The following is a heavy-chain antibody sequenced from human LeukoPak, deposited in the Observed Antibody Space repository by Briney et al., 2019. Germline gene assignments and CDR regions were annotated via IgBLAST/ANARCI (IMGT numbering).Heavy chain of an antibody. V-gene: IGHV5-51*01. CDR2: IYPGDSDT. J-gene: IGHJ3*02. D-gene: IGHD1-26*01. Sequence: KPGESLKISCKGSGYSFTSYWIGWVRQMPGKGLEWMGIIYPGDSDTRYSPSFQGQVTISADKSISTAYLQWSSLKASDTAMYYCARRGIVGATTGQHDHDAFDIWGQGTMVTVSS. CDR1: GYSFTSYW. CDR3: ARRGIVGATTGQHDHDAFDI.